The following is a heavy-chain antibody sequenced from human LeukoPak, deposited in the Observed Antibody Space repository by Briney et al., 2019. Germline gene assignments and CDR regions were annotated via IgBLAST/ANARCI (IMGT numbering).Heavy chain of an antibody. CDR1: GYTFTSYG. V-gene: IGHV1-18*01. CDR3: ALKVGIVVVPAATYGGDNWFDP. CDR2: ISAYNGNT. J-gene: IGHJ5*02. D-gene: IGHD2-2*01. Sequence: ASVKVSCKASGYTFTSYGISWVRQAPGQGLEWMGWISAYNGNTNYAQKLQGRVTMTTDTSTSTAYMELRSLRSDDTAVYYCALKVGIVVVPAATYGGDNWFDPWGQGTLVTVSS.